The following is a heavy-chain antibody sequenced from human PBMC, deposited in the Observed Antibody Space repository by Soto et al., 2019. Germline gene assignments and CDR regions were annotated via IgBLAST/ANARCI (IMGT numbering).Heavy chain of an antibody. CDR1: GFTFSSYS. Sequence: AGGSLRLSCAASGFTFSSYSMNWVRQAPGKGLEWVSSISSSSSYIYYADSVKGRFTISRDNAKNSLYLQMNSLRAEDTAVYYCARVSVLVDGMDVWGQGTTVTVSS. CDR3: ARVSVLVDGMDV. V-gene: IGHV3-21*01. CDR2: ISSSSSYI. J-gene: IGHJ6*02. D-gene: IGHD3-3*01.